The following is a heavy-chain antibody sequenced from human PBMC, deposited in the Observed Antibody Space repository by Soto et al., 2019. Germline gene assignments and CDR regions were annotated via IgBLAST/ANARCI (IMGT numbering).Heavy chain of an antibody. CDR2: IHYNGNT. CDR3: ARGKGDP. Sequence: QVQLQESGPGLVKPSETLSLTCSVSGGSVSSGNYLWSWIRQPPGKGLEWIAYIHYNGNTKYNPSLKPRVTITIDSSKNQFSLKLTSVTAADTAVYYCARGKGDPWGQGTLVTVSS. CDR1: GGSVSSGNYL. J-gene: IGHJ5*02. V-gene: IGHV4-61*01.